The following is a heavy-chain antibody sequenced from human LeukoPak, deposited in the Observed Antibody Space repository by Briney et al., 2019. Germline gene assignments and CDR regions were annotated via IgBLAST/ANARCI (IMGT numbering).Heavy chain of an antibody. D-gene: IGHD3-22*01. CDR1: GFTFNFYN. CDR2: ISSSGSHM. CDR3: ARVYHYYDSSGPNPHFDY. V-gene: IGHV3-21*01. J-gene: IGHJ4*02. Sequence: GGSLRLSCAASGFTFNFYNMNWVRQAPGKGLEWVSSISSSGSHMYSADSVKGRFTISRDNAKNSLYLQMNSLRAEDTAVYYCARVYHYYDSSGPNPHFDYWGQGTLVTVSS.